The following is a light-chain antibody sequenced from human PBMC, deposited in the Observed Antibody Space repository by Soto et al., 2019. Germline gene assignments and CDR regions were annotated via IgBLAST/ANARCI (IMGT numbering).Light chain of an antibody. CDR1: QSISFY. Sequence: DIQMTQSPSSLSASVGDRVTITFRASQSISFYLNWYQQRPGKAPKVLIYAASNLQSGVPSRFSGSGSGTDFTLTISSLQPEDFATYYCKQYNIYPTCGQGKRREIK. J-gene: IGKJ5*01. CDR2: AAS. V-gene: IGKV1-39*01. CDR3: KQYNIYPT.